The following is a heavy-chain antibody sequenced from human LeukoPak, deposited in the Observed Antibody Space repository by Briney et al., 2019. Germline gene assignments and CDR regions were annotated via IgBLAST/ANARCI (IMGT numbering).Heavy chain of an antibody. Sequence: GGSLRLSCAASGFTFSTHGMHWVRQAPGKGLEWVSSLSSSSSYIDYADSVKGRFTISRDNAKNSLYLQMNSLRAEDTAVYYCARAGRAYSSSWYWFDPWGQGTLVTVSS. D-gene: IGHD6-13*01. J-gene: IGHJ5*02. CDR3: ARAGRAYSSSWYWFDP. CDR1: GFTFSTHG. CDR2: LSSSSSYI. V-gene: IGHV3-21*01.